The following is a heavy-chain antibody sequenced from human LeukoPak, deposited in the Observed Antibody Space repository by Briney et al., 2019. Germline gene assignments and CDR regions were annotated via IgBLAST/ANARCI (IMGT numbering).Heavy chain of an antibody. CDR1: GGSISSYY. Sequence: KPSETLSLTCTVSGGSISSYYWSWIRQPPGKGLEWIGYIYSSGSTNYNPSLKSRVTISVDTSKNLFSLKLSSVTAADTAVYYCARHLKAGMVFDPWGQGTLVTVSS. CDR3: ARHLKAGMVFDP. CDR2: IYSSGST. D-gene: IGHD2-8*01. V-gene: IGHV4-4*09. J-gene: IGHJ5*02.